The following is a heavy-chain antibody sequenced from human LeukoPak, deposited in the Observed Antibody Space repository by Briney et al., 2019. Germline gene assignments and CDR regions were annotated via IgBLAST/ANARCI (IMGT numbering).Heavy chain of an antibody. Sequence: GASVKVSCKASGYTLTSYGISWVRQAPGQGLEWMGWISAYNGNTNHAQKFQGRVTMTTDTSTSTAYMELRSLRSDDTAVYFCARDPVSTSWYSAYNYYGMDVWGQGTTVTVSS. CDR2: ISAYNGNT. CDR3: ARDPVSTSWYSAYNYYGMDV. V-gene: IGHV1-18*01. CDR1: GYTLTSYG. D-gene: IGHD6-13*01. J-gene: IGHJ6*02.